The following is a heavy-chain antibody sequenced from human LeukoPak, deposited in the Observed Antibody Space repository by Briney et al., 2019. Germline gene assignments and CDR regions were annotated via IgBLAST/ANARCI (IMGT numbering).Heavy chain of an antibody. CDR3: ARTLRLEQQLVNTY. CDR1: GFTFSSYA. V-gene: IGHV3-30*04. D-gene: IGHD6-13*01. Sequence: PGRSLRLSCAASGFTFSSYAMHWVRQAPGKGLEWVAVISYDGSNKYYADSVKGRFTISRDNSKNTLYLQMNSLRAEDTAVYYCARTLRLEQQLVNTYWGQGTLVTVSS. CDR2: ISYDGSNK. J-gene: IGHJ4*02.